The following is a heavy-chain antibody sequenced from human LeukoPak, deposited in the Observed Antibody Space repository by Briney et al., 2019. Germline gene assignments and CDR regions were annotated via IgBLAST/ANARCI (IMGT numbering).Heavy chain of an antibody. Sequence: PSETLSLACTVSGGSISSGSYYCSWIRQPAGKGLEWIGRIYTSGRTNYNPSLKSRVTMSVDMSKNQFSLKLSSVTAADTAMYYCARHLQGSGYYYYYYMDVWGKGATVTISS. D-gene: IGHD3-10*01. J-gene: IGHJ6*03. CDR3: ARHLQGSGYYYYYYMDV. CDR2: IYTSGRT. V-gene: IGHV4-61*02. CDR1: GGSISSGSYY.